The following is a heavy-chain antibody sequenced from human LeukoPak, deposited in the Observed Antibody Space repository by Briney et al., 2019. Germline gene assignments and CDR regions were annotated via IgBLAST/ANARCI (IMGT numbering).Heavy chain of an antibody. D-gene: IGHD1-26*01. J-gene: IGHJ4*02. Sequence: GGSLRLSCAASGFTFSNYEMNWVRQAPGKGLEWVSYISNGGSIMHYADSVKGRFTISRDNAKQSLYLQMNSLRAEDTAVYYCASLLVGGTVDYWGQGTLVTVSS. CDR2: ISNGGSIM. CDR1: GFTFSNYE. CDR3: ASLLVGGTVDY. V-gene: IGHV3-48*03.